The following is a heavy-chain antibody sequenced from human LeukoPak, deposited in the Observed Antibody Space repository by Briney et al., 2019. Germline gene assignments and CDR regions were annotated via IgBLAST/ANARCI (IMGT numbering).Heavy chain of an antibody. V-gene: IGHV1-18*01. CDR1: GYTFTSYG. CDR2: ISAYNGNT. CDR3: AREGLYYDILTGSGGYYYMDV. Sequence: GASVKVSCKASGYTFTSYGISWVRQAPGQGLEWMGWISAYNGNTNYAQKLQGRVTMTTDTSTSTAYMELRSLRSDDTAVYYCAREGLYYDILTGSGGYYYMDVWGKGTTVTVSS. D-gene: IGHD3-9*01. J-gene: IGHJ6*03.